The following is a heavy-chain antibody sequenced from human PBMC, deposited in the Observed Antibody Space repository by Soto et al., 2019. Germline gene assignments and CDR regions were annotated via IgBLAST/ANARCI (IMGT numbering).Heavy chain of an antibody. CDR2: INHSGST. CDR1: GGSFSGYY. Sequence: QVQLQQWGAGLLKPSETLSLTCAVYGGSFSGYYWSWIRQPPGKGLECIGEINHSGSTNYNPSLKSRVTISVDTSKNQFSLKLSSVTAADTAVYYCARGRGWFDIGYYYGMDVWGQGTTVTVSS. D-gene: IGHD6-19*01. J-gene: IGHJ6*02. V-gene: IGHV4-34*01. CDR3: ARGRGWFDIGYYYGMDV.